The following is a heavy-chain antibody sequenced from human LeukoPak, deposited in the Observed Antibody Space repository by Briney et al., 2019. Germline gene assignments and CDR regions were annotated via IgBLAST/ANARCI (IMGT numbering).Heavy chain of an antibody. D-gene: IGHD5-12*01. Sequence: GGSLRLSCAASGFTFSSYEMNWVRQAPGKGREWVSYISSSGSTIYYADSVKGRFTISRDNAKNSLYLQMNSLRAEDTAVYYCARDARGYSGYDYYYYYGMDVWGQGTTVTVSS. V-gene: IGHV3-48*03. CDR3: ARDARGYSGYDYYYYYGMDV. J-gene: IGHJ6*02. CDR2: ISSSGSTI. CDR1: GFTFSSYE.